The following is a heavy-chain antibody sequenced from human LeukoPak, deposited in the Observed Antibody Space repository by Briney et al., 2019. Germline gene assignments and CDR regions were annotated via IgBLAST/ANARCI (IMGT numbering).Heavy chain of an antibody. Sequence: GGSLNPSWAAPGSTFSSYSMNWFRQAQGKGLGWVSSISSSSSYIYYADSVKGRFTISRDNAKNSLYLQMNSLRAEDTAVYYCARDRDMWGQGTLVTVSS. CDR2: ISSSSSYI. CDR1: GSTFSSYS. J-gene: IGHJ4*02. CDR3: ARDRDM. D-gene: IGHD5-24*01. V-gene: IGHV3-21*01.